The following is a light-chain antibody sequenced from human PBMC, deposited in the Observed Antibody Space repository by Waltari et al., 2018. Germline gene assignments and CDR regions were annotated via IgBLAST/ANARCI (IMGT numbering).Light chain of an antibody. CDR1: SSNIGSTY. V-gene: IGLV1-47*01. CDR3: ATWDDSLSAWV. Sequence: QSVLTQPPSASGTPGQRVTVSCSGSSSNIGSTYVYWYQQLPGTAPRLLIYRNKQRPEGVPDRFSGSKSGTSASLAISGLRSEDEADYYCATWDDSLSAWVFGGGTKLTVL. CDR2: RNK. J-gene: IGLJ3*02.